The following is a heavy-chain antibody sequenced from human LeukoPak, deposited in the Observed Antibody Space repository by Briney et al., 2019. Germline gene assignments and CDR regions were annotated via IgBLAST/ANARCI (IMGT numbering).Heavy chain of an antibody. CDR1: GGSISSYY. CDR3: ARHSRWAERPSAFDI. J-gene: IGHJ3*02. Sequence: PSETLSLTCTVSGGSISSYYWSWIRQPPGKGLEWIGYIYYSGSTNYNPSLKSRVTISVDTSKNQFSLKLSSVTAADTAVYYCARHSRWAERPSAFDIWGQGTMVTVSS. D-gene: IGHD1-1*01. V-gene: IGHV4-59*08. CDR2: IYYSGST.